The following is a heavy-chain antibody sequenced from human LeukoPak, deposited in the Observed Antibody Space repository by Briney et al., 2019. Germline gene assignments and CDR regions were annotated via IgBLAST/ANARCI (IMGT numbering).Heavy chain of an antibody. D-gene: IGHD3-10*01. V-gene: IGHV5-51*01. Sequence: GESLKISCKGSGYSFTSYWIGWVRQKPGKGLEWMGIVYPGDSDTRNSPSLQGQVIISVDKSISTAYLQWSSQKASDTAMYYCARSSHYYYGSGPLHAYYFDYWGQGTLVTVSS. J-gene: IGHJ4*02. CDR3: ARSSHYYYGSGPLHAYYFDY. CDR2: VYPGDSDT. CDR1: GYSFTSYW.